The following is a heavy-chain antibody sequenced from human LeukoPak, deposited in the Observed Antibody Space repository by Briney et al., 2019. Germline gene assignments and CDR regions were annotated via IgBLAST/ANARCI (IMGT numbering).Heavy chain of an antibody. CDR3: AKDYRQRCYYDSSGPNGWFDP. V-gene: IGHV3-23*01. J-gene: IGHJ5*02. Sequence: GGSLRLSCAASGFTFSSYAMSWVRQAPGKGLEWVSAISGSGGSTYYADSVKGRFTISRDNSKNTPYLQMNSLRAEDTAVYYCAKDYRQRCYYDSSGPNGWFDPWGQGTLVTVSS. CDR1: GFTFSSYA. D-gene: IGHD3-22*01. CDR2: ISGSGGST.